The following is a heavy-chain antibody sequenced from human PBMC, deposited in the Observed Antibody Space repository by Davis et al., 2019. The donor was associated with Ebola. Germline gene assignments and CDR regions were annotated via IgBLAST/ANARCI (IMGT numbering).Heavy chain of an antibody. J-gene: IGHJ4*02. D-gene: IGHD3-3*01. CDR3: ASWRWAVYFFDY. Sequence: MPSETLSLTCTVSGGSFSTYYWSWVRQPPGKGLEWVGYIYYSGTTNYNPSLKSRATISVDTSKNQFSLKLSSVTAADTAVYYCASWRWAVYFFDYWGQGTLVTVSS. CDR1: GGSFSTYY. CDR2: IYYSGTT. V-gene: IGHV4-59*01.